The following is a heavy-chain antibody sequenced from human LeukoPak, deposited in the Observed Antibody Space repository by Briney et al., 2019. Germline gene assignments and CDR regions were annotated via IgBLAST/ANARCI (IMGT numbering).Heavy chain of an antibody. J-gene: IGHJ4*02. Sequence: SETLSLTCAVYGGSFSGYYWSWIRQPPGKGLEWIGVINHSGSTNYNPSLKSRVTISVDTSKNQFSLKLSSVTAADTAVYYCARGRYYLKFLDYWGQGTLVTVSS. CDR3: ARGRYYLKFLDY. D-gene: IGHD1-26*01. CDR1: GGSFSGYY. CDR2: INHSGST. V-gene: IGHV4-34*01.